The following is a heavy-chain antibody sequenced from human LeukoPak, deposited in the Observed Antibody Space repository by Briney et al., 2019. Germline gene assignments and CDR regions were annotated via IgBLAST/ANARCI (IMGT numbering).Heavy chain of an antibody. J-gene: IGHJ6*02. CDR2: IYYSGST. CDR3: ARVRLASSFGSSYYYYGMDV. D-gene: IGHD3-16*01. V-gene: IGHV4-59*01. Sequence: SETLSLTCIVSGGSISSYYWSWIRQPPGKGLEWIGYIYYSGSTNYNPSLKSRVTIPVDTSKNQFSLKLSSVTAADTAVYYCARVRLASSFGSSYYYYGMDVWGQGTTVTVSS. CDR1: GGSISSYY.